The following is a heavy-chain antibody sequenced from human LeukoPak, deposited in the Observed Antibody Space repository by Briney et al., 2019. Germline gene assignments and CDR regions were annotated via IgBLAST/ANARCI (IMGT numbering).Heavy chain of an antibody. CDR3: AKDPTAYSGSYFDC. J-gene: IGHJ4*01. Sequence: GGSLRLSCAASGFTFSTTAMHWVRQAPGKGLEWVAVIWYDGSNKDYADSVKGRFTISRDNSKNTMYLQMNSLRAEDTAVYYCAKDPTAYSGSYFDCWGHGILVTVSS. D-gene: IGHD1-26*01. CDR1: GFTFSTTA. V-gene: IGHV3-33*06. CDR2: IWYDGSNK.